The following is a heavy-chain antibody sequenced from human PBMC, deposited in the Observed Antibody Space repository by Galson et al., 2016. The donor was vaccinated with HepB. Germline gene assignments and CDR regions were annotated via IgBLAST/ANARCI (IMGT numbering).Heavy chain of an antibody. Sequence: SVKVSCKASGDTFSSSAINWVRQAPGQGLEWMGGIIPIHGTPNYAQKLQARIRITADESTNTAYMELSSLRSEDSAVYYCARGSDSGWPLPFYFDLWGQGTLVTVSS. D-gene: IGHD5-12*01. CDR2: IIPIHGTP. CDR1: GDTFSSSA. J-gene: IGHJ4*02. V-gene: IGHV1-69*13. CDR3: ARGSDSGWPLPFYFDL.